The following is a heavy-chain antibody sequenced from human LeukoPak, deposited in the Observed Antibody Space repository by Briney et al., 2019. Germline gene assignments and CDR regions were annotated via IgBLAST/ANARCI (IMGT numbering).Heavy chain of an antibody. CDR3: AKDYGDYGGVMAFDI. J-gene: IGHJ3*02. D-gene: IGHD4-17*01. CDR1: GFTFDDYA. Sequence: GGSLRLSCAASGFTFDDYAMHWVRQAPGKGLEWVSGISWNSGSIGYADSVKGRFTISRDNAKNSLYLQMNSLRAEDTALYYCAKDYGDYGGVMAFDIWGQGTMVTVSS. V-gene: IGHV3-9*01. CDR2: ISWNSGSI.